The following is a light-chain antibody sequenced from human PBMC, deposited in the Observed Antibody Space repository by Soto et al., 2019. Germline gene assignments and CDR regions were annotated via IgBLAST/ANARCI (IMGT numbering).Light chain of an antibody. CDR3: QQYDDLPIT. CDR1: QDITNY. V-gene: IGKV1-33*01. Sequence: DIQMTQSPSSLSASVRDRVTFTCQASQDITNYLNWYQQKPGKAPKLLIYDASNLETGVPSRFSGSGSGTDSTFTISSLQPEDIATYYCQQYDDLPITFGQGTRLEIK. J-gene: IGKJ5*01. CDR2: DAS.